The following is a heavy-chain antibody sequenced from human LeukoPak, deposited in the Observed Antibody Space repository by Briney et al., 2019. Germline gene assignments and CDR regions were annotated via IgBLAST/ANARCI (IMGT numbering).Heavy chain of an antibody. CDR3: ATVNIAEGNCFDP. CDR2: LTDSGDET. Sequence: GGSLRLSCSASGITLSSYPLSWVRQAPGKGLEWVSGLTDSGDETYYTDSVKGRFTVSRDNSKNTLSLQMNSLRAEDTAVYYCATVNIAEGNCFDPWGQGTLVTVSS. V-gene: IGHV3-23*01. J-gene: IGHJ5*02. D-gene: IGHD6-13*01. CDR1: GITLSSYP.